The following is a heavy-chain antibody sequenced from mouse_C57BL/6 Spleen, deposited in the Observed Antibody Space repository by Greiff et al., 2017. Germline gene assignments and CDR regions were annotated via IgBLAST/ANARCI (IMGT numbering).Heavy chain of an antibody. V-gene: IGHV1-64*01. CDR3: ARGDYLYAMDY. CDR1: GYTFTSYW. D-gene: IGHD2-4*01. CDR2: IHPNSGST. Sequence: QVQLQQPGAELVKPGASVKLSCKASGYTFTSYWMHWVKQRPGQGLGWIGMIHPNSGSTNYNEKFKSKATLTVDKSSSTAYMQLSSLTSEDSAVYYSARGDYLYAMDYWGQGTSVTGSS. J-gene: IGHJ4*01.